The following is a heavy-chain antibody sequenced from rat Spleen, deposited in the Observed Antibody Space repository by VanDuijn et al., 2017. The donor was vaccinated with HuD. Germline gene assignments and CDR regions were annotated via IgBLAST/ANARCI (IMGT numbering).Heavy chain of an antibody. D-gene: IGHD1-9*01. Sequence: EVQLVESGGGLVQPGRSLKLSCAASGFTFSDYNMAWVRQAPKKGLDWVATISSDGTTSYSRDSVKGRFTISRDNAKSTLYLQMDSLRSEDTATYYCARHEAPYYGYTYGYFDYWGRGALVTVSS. CDR1: GFTFSDYN. CDR2: ISSDGTTS. V-gene: IGHV5-7*01. CDR3: ARHEAPYYGYTYGYFDY. J-gene: IGHJ3*01.